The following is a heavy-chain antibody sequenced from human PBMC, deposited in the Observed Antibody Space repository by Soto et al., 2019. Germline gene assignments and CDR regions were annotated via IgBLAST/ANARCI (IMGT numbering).Heavy chain of an antibody. D-gene: IGHD6-13*01. CDR2: FSGSGSNT. V-gene: IGHV3-23*01. CDR3: AKGTSSWPYFYDY. J-gene: IGHJ4*02. CDR1: GFTFSSYA. Sequence: LRLSCAASGFTFSSYAMTWVRQAPGKGLEWVSSFSGSGSNTYYADSVKGRFTISGDNSKNTLYLQMNSLRAEDTAVYSCAKGTSSWPYFYDYWGQGTLVTVSS.